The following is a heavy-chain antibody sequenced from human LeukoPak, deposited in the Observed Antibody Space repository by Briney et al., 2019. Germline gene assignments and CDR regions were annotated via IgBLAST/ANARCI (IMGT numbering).Heavy chain of an antibody. CDR3: SRSDVDTALDY. Sequence: PSETLSLTCTVSGGSISSSSYYWGWIRQPPGKGLEWIGYIYHGGNTYYNPSLKSRVTISVDRSKNQFSLKLTSVTAADTAVYYCSRSDVDTALDYWGQGTLVTVSS. D-gene: IGHD5-18*01. CDR2: IYHGGNT. J-gene: IGHJ4*02. V-gene: IGHV4-39*07. CDR1: GGSISSSSYY.